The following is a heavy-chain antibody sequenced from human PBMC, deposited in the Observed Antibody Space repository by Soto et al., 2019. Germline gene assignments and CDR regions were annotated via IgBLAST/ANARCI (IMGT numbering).Heavy chain of an antibody. CDR1: GYSFTSYW. CDR2: IYPGDSDT. V-gene: IGHV5-51*01. J-gene: IGHJ4*02. Sequence: GESLKISCKGSGYSFTSYWIAWVRQMPGKGPEWMGIIYPGDSDTRYSPSFQGQVTFSADKSISTAYLQWSSLKASDTAMYYWASQTQTGYSSRSSCYVGNFDHWGQRTLVTVSS. D-gene: IGHD2-2*01. CDR3: ASQTQTGYSSRSSCYVGNFDH.